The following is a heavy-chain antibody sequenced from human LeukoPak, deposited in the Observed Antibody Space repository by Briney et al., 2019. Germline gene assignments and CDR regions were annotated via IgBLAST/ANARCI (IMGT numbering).Heavy chain of an antibody. CDR1: GFTFSSYA. CDR3: ARNGYTSGWYRN. V-gene: IGHV3-23*05. J-gene: IGHJ4*02. CDR2: IYSGGST. Sequence: PGGSLRLSCAASGFTFSSYAMSWVRQAPGKGLEWVSTIYSGGSTYYADSVKGRFTISRDTSKNTLYLQMNSLRGEDTAVYYCARNGYTSGWYRNWGQGTLVTVSS. D-gene: IGHD6-19*01.